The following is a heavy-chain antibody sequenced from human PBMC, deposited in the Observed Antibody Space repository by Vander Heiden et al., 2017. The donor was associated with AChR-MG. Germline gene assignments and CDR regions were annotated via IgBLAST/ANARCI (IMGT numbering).Heavy chain of an antibody. CDR2: INPNSGGT. D-gene: IGHD6-19*01. J-gene: IGHJ4*02. Sequence: QVQLVQSGAEVKKPGASVKVSCKASGYTFTGYYMHWVRQAPGQGLEWMGWINPNSGGTNYAQKFQGWVTMTRDTSISTAYMELSRLRSDDTAVYYCARDQGEIAVAGSVKLGGELFDYWGQGTLVTVSS. CDR3: ARDQGEIAVAGSVKLGGELFDY. V-gene: IGHV1-2*04. CDR1: GYTFTGYY.